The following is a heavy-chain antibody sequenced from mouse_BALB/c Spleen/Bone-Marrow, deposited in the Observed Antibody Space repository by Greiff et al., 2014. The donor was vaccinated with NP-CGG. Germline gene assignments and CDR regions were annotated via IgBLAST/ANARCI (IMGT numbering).Heavy chain of an antibody. D-gene: IGHD3-1*01. Sequence: EVQLKQSGGGLVKPGGSLKLSCAASGFTFSDYYMYWVRQTPEKRLEWVATISDGGGYTYYPDSVWGRFTISRDNAKNNLYLQMSSLKSEDTAMYYCARSGERFGAMDYWGQGTSVTVFS. CDR1: GFTFSDYY. CDR3: ARSGERFGAMDY. J-gene: IGHJ4*01. V-gene: IGHV5-4*02. CDR2: ISDGGGYT.